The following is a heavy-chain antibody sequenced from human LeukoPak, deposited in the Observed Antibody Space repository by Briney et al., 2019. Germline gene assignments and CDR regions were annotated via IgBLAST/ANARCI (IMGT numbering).Heavy chain of an antibody. D-gene: IGHD3-9*01. CDR2: ISWNSGNI. Sequence: GRSLRLSRAASGFTFDDYAMHWVRQAPGKGLEWVSGISWNSGNIGYADSVKGRFTISRDNAKNSLYLQMNSLRAEDTAVYYCAKDGFDPITSTIWGQGTLVTVSS. CDR1: GFTFDDYA. V-gene: IGHV3-9*01. J-gene: IGHJ4*02. CDR3: AKDGFDPITSTI.